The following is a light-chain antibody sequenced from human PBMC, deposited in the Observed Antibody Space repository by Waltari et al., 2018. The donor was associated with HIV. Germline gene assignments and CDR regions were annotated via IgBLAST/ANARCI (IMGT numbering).Light chain of an antibody. CDR2: EVT. CDR3: SSYGDSLRVL. V-gene: IGLV2-8*01. J-gene: IGLJ3*02. CDR1: SSDIGAYDS. Sequence: QSALTQPPSASGSLGQSVTLSCTGSSSDIGAYDSVPWFQQHPRSAPKLLLYEVTRRPSTVSDRFSGSRSGSTAFLTVAGLQPDDEATYFCSSYGDSLRVLFGGGTNVTVL.